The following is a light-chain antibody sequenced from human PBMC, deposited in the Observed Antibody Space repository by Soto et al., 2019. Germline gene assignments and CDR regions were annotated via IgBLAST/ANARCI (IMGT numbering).Light chain of an antibody. CDR1: QSLLHSNGYKD. CDR2: LGS. Sequence: DLVMTQSPLSLPVTPGEPASISCRSSQSLLHSNGYKDLDWYLQKPGQSPQLLIYLGSNRASGVPDRFSGSGSGTYFTLKISRVEADDVGVYYCMQSLQTPPTFGQGTKVEIK. CDR3: MQSLQTPPT. V-gene: IGKV2-28*01. J-gene: IGKJ1*01.